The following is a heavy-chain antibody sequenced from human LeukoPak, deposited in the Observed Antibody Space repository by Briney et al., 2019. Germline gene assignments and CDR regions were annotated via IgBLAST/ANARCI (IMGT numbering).Heavy chain of an antibody. CDR1: GFTFSSYS. CDR3: ARGIRIAVAGNIDY. Sequence: GGSLRLSCAASGFTFSSYSIHWVRQAPGKGLEWVAAISYDGSNKKHADSVKGRFTISRDNSKNTLYLQMNSLRAEDTAVYYCARGIRIAVAGNIDYWGQGTLVTVSS. D-gene: IGHD6-19*01. J-gene: IGHJ4*02. V-gene: IGHV3-30*04. CDR2: ISYDGSNK.